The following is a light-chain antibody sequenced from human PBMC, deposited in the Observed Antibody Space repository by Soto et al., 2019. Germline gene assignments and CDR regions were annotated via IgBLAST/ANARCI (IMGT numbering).Light chain of an antibody. Sequence: QSALTQPASVSGSPGQSITISCIGTSSDVGGHNYVSWYQQHPGKAPKLMIYDVSNRPSGVSNRFSGSKSGNTASLTISGLQAEDEADYYCSSYASSSTPVVFCGGTKLTVL. CDR3: SSYASSSTPVV. CDR2: DVS. V-gene: IGLV2-14*03. J-gene: IGLJ2*01. CDR1: SSDVGGHNY.